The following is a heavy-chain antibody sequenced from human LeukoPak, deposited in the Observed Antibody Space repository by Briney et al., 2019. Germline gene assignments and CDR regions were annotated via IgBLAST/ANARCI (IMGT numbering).Heavy chain of an antibody. J-gene: IGHJ4*02. Sequence: GGSLRLSCAASGFTFSSYGMSWVRQAPGKGLEWVSTISGSAYNTYYADSVKGRFTISRDNSANTLYLQMNSLRAEDTARYFCAIYSGSYFIYSIDSWGQGALVSVSS. V-gene: IGHV3-23*01. D-gene: IGHD1-26*01. CDR2: ISGSAYNT. CDR3: AIYSGSYFIYSIDS. CDR1: GFTFSSYG.